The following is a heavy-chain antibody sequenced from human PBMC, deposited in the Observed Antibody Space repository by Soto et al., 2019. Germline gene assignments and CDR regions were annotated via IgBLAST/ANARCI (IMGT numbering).Heavy chain of an antibody. CDR2: IYYSGST. CDR3: ASVDTAMVTFDY. V-gene: IGHV4-30-4*01. J-gene: IGHJ4*02. D-gene: IGHD5-18*01. CDR1: GGSISSGDYY. Sequence: PSETLSLTCTVSGGSISSGDYYWSWIRQPPGKGLEWIGYIYYSGSTYYNPSLKSRVTISVDTSKNQFSLKLSSVTAADTAVYYCASVDTAMVTFDYWGQGTLVTVSS.